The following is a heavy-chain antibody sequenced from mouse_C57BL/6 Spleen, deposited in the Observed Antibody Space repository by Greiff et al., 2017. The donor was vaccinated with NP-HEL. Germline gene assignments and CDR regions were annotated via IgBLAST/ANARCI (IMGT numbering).Heavy chain of an antibody. CDR2: INPNNVGS. V-gene: IGHV1-18*01. CDR3: ARKITTVVANWYFDV. CDR1: GYTFTDYN. Sequence: EVQLQQSGPELVKSGASVKIPCKASGYTFTDYNMDWVKPSHGKRLEWTGDINPNNVGSIYHQKFKGKATSTVDKSSSTAYMERRSLTSEDTAVYYCARKITTVVANWYFDVWGTGTTVTVSS. J-gene: IGHJ1*03. D-gene: IGHD1-1*01.